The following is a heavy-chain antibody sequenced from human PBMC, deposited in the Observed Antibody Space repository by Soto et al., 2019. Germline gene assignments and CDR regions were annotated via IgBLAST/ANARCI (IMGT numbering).Heavy chain of an antibody. CDR1: GFSLSNSGVG. D-gene: IGHD3-9*01. CDR3: AHKGPEDWPLDY. CDR2: IYWDDSK. V-gene: IGHV2-5*02. Sequence: QITWKESGRTLVRPTQTLTLTCAFSGFSLSNSGVGVGWTRPPPGKALEWLAVIYWDDSKHYSPSLRSRLTITKDTSTNPVVLTLTNMDPMDTGTYYCAHKGPEDWPLDYWGQGTLVTVSS. J-gene: IGHJ4*02.